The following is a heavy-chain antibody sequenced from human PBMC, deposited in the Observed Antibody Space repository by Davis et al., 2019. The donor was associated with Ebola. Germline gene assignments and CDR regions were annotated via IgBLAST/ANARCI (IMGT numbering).Heavy chain of an antibody. D-gene: IGHD5-18*01. CDR2: INSDGSST. CDR3: ARDFHTAMVIPKYYYMDV. Sequence: GESLKISCAASGFTFSSYWMHWVRQAPGKGLVWVSRINSDGSSTSYADSVKGRFTISRDNAKNTLYLQMNSLRAEDTAVYYCARDFHTAMVIPKYYYMDVWGKGTTVTVSS. CDR1: GFTFSSYW. J-gene: IGHJ6*03. V-gene: IGHV3-74*01.